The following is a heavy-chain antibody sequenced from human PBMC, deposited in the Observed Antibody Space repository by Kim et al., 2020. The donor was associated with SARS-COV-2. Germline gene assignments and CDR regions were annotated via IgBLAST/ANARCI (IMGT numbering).Heavy chain of an antibody. J-gene: IGHJ1*01. V-gene: IGHV3-23*01. CDR2: ISGSGGST. Sequence: GGSLRLSCASSGFTFSTYAMSWVRQAPGKGLEWVSAISGSGGSTYYADSVKGRFTISRDNSRNTLYVQMNSLRAEDTAVYYCANEGNTAAGTLADYSQHWGQGTLVTVSS. D-gene: IGHD2-2*01. CDR3: ANEGNTAAGTLADYSQH. CDR1: GFTFSTYA.